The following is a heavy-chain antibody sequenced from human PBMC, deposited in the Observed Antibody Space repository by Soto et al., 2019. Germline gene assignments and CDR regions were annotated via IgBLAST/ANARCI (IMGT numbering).Heavy chain of an antibody. J-gene: IGHJ5*02. CDR1: GYTFTRYT. Sequence: QVQLVQSGAEVKKPGASVKISCKASGYTFTRYTMNWVRQAPGQRLEGMGWINPDNGNTKSSQKFQDRVIMTRNTTASTAYMPPSSPRTYDTAVYYCARGIATGQLAPWGQGTLVTVSS. V-gene: IGHV1-3*01. CDR2: INPDNGNT. CDR3: ARGIATGQLAP. D-gene: IGHD2-15*01.